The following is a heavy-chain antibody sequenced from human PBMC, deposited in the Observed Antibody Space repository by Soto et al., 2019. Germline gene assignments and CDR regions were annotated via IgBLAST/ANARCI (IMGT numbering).Heavy chain of an antibody. J-gene: IGHJ6*02. CDR1: GGTFRSYA. V-gene: IGHV1-69*13. CDR2: ISPIFVTA. D-gene: IGHD4-4*01. Sequence: SVKVCCKASGGTFRSYAISWVRQAPGQGLEWMGGISPIFVTANYAQKFQGRVTITADESTSTAYMEQSSLRSEDTAVYYCARDLPLTTAYFYYGMDVWGQGTRVTVYS. CDR3: ARDLPLTTAYFYYGMDV.